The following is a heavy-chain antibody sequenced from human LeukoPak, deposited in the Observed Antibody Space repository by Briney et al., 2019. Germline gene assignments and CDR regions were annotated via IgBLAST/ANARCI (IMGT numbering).Heavy chain of an antibody. CDR2: IIPILGIA. V-gene: IGHV1-69*02. CDR1: GGTFSSYT. CDR3: ARGSNCDYYYMDV. J-gene: IGHJ6*03. Sequence: GSSVKVSCKASGGTFSSYTISWVRQAPGQGLEWMGRIIPILGIANYAQKFQGRVTITADKSTSTAYMELSSLRSEDTAVYYCARGSNCDYYYMDVWGKGTTVTVSS. D-gene: IGHD4-11*01.